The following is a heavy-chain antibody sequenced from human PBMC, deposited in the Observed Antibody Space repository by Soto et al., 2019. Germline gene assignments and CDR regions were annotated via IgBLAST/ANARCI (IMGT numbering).Heavy chain of an antibody. D-gene: IGHD2-21*02. CDR3: ARGTEPSYFFDY. CDR2: IYYSGST. J-gene: IGHJ4*02. CDR1: GGSISSYY. V-gene: IGHV4-59*08. Sequence: SETLSLTCTVSGGSISSYYWSWIRQPPGKGLEWIGNIYYSGSTNYNPSLKSRVTISVDTSKNQFSLKLTSVTAADTAVYYCARGTEPSYFFDYWGQGXLVTVSS.